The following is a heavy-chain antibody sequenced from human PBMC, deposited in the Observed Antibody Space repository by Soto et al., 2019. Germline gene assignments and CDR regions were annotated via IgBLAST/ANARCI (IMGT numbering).Heavy chain of an antibody. V-gene: IGHV1-69*14. D-gene: IGHD5-12*01. J-gene: IGHJ4*02. CDR3: ASDLGSGYDPGDY. CDR2: IIPLFGTT. Sequence: QVQLVQSGAEVKKPGSSVKVSCKASGDTFSGYSISWVRQAPGQGLEWMGGIIPLFGTTNYAQRFQDRVTISADISTSKAYMELSSLKSEDTAIYYCASDLGSGYDPGDYWGQGTLVIVSS. CDR1: GDTFSGYS.